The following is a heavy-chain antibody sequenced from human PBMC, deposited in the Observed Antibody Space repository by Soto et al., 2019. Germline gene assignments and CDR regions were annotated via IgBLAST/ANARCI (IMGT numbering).Heavy chain of an antibody. CDR3: ASDPAYYFDY. V-gene: IGHV3-74*01. Sequence: EVQLVESGGGLVQPGGSLRLSCAASGFTFSNYWMHWVRQAPGKGLVWVSRINSDGSSTTYGDSVKGRCTISRDNAKNTLYLQMNSLRAEDTSVYYCASDPAYYFDYWGQGTLVTVSS. J-gene: IGHJ4*02. CDR2: INSDGSST. CDR1: GFTFSNYW.